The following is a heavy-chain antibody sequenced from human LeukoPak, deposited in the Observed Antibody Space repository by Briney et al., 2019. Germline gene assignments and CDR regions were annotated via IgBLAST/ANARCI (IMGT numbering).Heavy chain of an antibody. CDR2: MNPHSGNT. Sequence: GASVKVSCKASGYTFTSYDIKWVRQAPGQGLEWVGWMNPHSGNTGYAQKFQGRVTITRNTSISTAYMELSSLRSEDTAVYYCARVRAARNWFDPWGQGTLVTVSS. D-gene: IGHD4-17*01. J-gene: IGHJ5*02. CDR3: ARVRAARNWFDP. V-gene: IGHV1-8*03. CDR1: GYTFTSYD.